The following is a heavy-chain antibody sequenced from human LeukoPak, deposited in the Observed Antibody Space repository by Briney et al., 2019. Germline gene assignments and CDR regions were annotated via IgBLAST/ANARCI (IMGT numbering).Heavy chain of an antibody. V-gene: IGHV3-48*04. D-gene: IGHD5-18*01. CDR1: GFTFSSYS. CDR3: AKLSTAMVTGTIDY. J-gene: IGHJ4*02. Sequence: GGSLRLSCAASGFTFSSYSMNWVRQAPGKGLEWVSYISSSSSTIYYADSVKGRFTISRDNAKNSLYLQMNGLRAEDTALYYCAKLSTAMVTGTIDYWGQGTLVTVSS. CDR2: ISSSSSTI.